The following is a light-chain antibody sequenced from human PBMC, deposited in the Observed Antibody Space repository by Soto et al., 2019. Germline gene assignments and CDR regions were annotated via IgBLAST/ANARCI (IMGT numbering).Light chain of an antibody. V-gene: IGKV3-15*01. CDR1: ESVSSN. J-gene: IGKJ1*01. CDR2: GAS. Sequence: EIVMMQSPATLSMSPGERSTLSSSASESVSSNLASYRQKPGQASRLLIYGASTMATCIPARFSGSGYGTEFNLISRRLRSEDFAVYYCQQYNDWPTVGQGTKVDFK. CDR3: QQYNDWPT.